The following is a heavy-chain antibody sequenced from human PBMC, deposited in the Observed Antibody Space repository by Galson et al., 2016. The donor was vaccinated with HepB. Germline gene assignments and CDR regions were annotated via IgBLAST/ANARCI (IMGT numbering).Heavy chain of an antibody. V-gene: IGHV4-39*01. CDR2: IYYNENT. J-gene: IGHJ4*02. CDR1: GGSISNDNHY. D-gene: IGHD3-22*01. CDR3: ARHAYSSPRYYFDF. Sequence: SETLSLTCTVAGGSISNDNHYWGWIRQPPGKGLEWIGSIYYNENTYYNPSLESRVTISVDTSKNQFSLNLISVTAADTAVYSCARHAYSSPRYYFDFWGQGTLITVSS.